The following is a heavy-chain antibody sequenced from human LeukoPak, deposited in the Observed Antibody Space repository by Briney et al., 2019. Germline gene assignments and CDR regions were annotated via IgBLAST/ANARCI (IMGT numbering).Heavy chain of an antibody. CDR3: ARAASIAAAVDFDY. Sequence: GGSLRLSCAASGFTFSSYAMHWVRQAPGKGLEYVSAISSNGGSTYYANSVKGRFTISRDNSKNTLYLQMGSLRAEDMAVYYCARAASIAAAVDFDYWGQGTLVTVSS. CDR1: GFTFSSYA. V-gene: IGHV3-64*01. CDR2: ISSNGGST. D-gene: IGHD6-13*01. J-gene: IGHJ4*02.